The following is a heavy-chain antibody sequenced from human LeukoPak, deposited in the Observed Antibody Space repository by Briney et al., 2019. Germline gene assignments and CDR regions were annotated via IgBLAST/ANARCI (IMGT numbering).Heavy chain of an antibody. CDR1: GFTLSSYA. D-gene: IGHD1-26*01. CDR2: ICGIGGST. Sequence: RGSLRPSRAPPGFTLSSYAPSWVRPAPRKGLGWVSPICGIGGSTYYADSVKGRVTISRDNSKNTLYLQMNSLRAEDTAVYYCARDKWELLSPISTSDAFDIWGQGTMVTVSS. J-gene: IGHJ3*02. CDR3: ARDKWELLSPISTSDAFDI. V-gene: IGHV3-23*01.